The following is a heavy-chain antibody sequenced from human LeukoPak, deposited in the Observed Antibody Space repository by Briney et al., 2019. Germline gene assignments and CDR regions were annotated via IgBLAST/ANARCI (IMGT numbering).Heavy chain of an antibody. CDR3: ARGGVYYYGSGSSPYDAFDI. Sequence: SETLSLTCTVSGGSISSHYWSWIRQPPGKGLEWIGYIYYSGSTNYNPSLKSRVTISVDTSKNQFSLKLSSVTAADTAVYYCARGGVYYYGSGSSPYDAFDIWGQGTMVTVSS. V-gene: IGHV4-59*11. CDR1: GGSISSHY. D-gene: IGHD3-10*01. CDR2: IYYSGST. J-gene: IGHJ3*02.